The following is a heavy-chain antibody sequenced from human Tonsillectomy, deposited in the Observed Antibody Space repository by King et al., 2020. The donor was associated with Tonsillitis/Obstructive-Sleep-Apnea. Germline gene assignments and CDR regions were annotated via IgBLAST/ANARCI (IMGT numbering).Heavy chain of an antibody. CDR1: GFTFSSYA. D-gene: IGHD3-10*01. Sequence: VQLVESGGGLVQPGGSLRLSCAASGFTFSSYAMSWVRPAPGKGLEWVSAISGSGGSTYYADSVKGRFTISRDNSKKPLYLQMNSLRAEDTAVYYCAKNEVHYYGSGSYYNLDYWGQGTLVTVSS. J-gene: IGHJ4*02. V-gene: IGHV3-23*04. CDR2: ISGSGGST. CDR3: AKNEVHYYGSGSYYNLDY.